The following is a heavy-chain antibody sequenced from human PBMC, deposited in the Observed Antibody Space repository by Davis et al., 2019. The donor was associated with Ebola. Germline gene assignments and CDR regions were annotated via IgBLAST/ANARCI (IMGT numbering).Heavy chain of an antibody. J-gene: IGHJ4*02. V-gene: IGHV3-73*01. Sequence: PGGSLRLSCAASGFTFSSYWMHWVRQASGKGLEWVGRIRSKANSYATAYAASVKGRFTISRDDSKNTAYLQMNSLKTEDTAVYYCTSISRCSGGSCYSEYWGQGTLVTVSS. CDR2: IRSKANSYAT. CDR3: TSISRCSGGSCYSEY. D-gene: IGHD2-15*01. CDR1: GFTFSSYW.